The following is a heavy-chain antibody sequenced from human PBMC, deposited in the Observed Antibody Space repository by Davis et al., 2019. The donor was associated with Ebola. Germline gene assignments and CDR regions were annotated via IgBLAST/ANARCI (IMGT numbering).Heavy chain of an antibody. CDR2: IIPILGIA. J-gene: IGHJ5*02. V-gene: IGHV1-69*04. CDR1: GYTFTSYG. D-gene: IGHD6-19*01. Sequence: SSVKVSCKASGYTFTSYGISWVRQAPGQGLEWMGRIIPILGIANYAQKFQGRVTITADKSTSTAYMELSSLRSEDTAVYYCARGYSSGWYWFDPWGQGTLVTVSS. CDR3: ARGYSSGWYWFDP.